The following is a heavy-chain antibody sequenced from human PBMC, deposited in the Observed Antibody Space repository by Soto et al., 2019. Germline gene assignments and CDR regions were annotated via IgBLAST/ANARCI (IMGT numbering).Heavy chain of an antibody. CDR2: IYHSGST. CDR1: GGSISSGGYS. Sequence: PSETLSLTCAVSGGSISSGGYSWSWIRQPPGKGLEWIGYIYHSGSTYYNPSLKSRVTISVDRSKNQFSLKLSSVTAAATAVYYCARDALSRDSIWGQGPLVTVSS. J-gene: IGHJ4*02. D-gene: IGHD3-22*01. CDR3: ARDALSRDSI. V-gene: IGHV4-30-2*01.